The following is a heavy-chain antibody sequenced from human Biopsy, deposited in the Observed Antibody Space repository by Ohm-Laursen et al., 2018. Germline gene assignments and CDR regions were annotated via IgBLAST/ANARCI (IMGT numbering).Heavy chain of an antibody. V-gene: IGHV4-59*12. CDR1: GGPIYSYY. D-gene: IGHD5-24*01. J-gene: IGHJ2*01. CDR2: IYFTGRT. CDR3: ASAGYNPDWNFDL. Sequence: SETLSLTCTVSGGPIYSYYWCWIRQPPGKALEWIGYIYFTGRTSYNPSLKSRVTMSVNTSKKQFSLRLSSVTAADTAVYYCASAGYNPDWNFDLWGRGTRVTVSS.